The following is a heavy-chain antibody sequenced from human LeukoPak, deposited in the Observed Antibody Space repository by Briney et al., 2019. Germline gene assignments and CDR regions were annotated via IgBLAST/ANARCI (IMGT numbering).Heavy chain of an antibody. CDR1: GFTFSSYP. D-gene: IGHD3-10*01. CDR2: ISSNGGGT. J-gene: IGHJ4*02. V-gene: IGHV3-64*04. CDR3: ARGGPSGSGSYSLDY. Sequence: GGSLRLSCSASGFTFSSYPMHWVRQAPGKGLDYVSAISSNGGGTYYADSVKGRFTISRDNAKNTLYLQMNSLRAEDTAVYYCARGGPSGSGSYSLDYWGQGTLVTVSS.